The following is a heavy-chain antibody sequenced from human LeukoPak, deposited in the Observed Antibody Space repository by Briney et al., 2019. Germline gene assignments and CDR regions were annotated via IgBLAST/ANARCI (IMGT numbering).Heavy chain of an antibody. CDR3: ARVPGVRGVIDYYYMDV. Sequence: GASVKVSCKASGGTFSSYAISWVRQAPGQGLEWMGGIIPIFGTANYAQKFQGRVTITTDESTSTAYMELNSLRSEDTAVYYCARVPGVRGVIDYYYMDVWGKGTTVTVSS. V-gene: IGHV1-69*05. D-gene: IGHD3-10*02. J-gene: IGHJ6*03. CDR1: GGTFSSYA. CDR2: IIPIFGTA.